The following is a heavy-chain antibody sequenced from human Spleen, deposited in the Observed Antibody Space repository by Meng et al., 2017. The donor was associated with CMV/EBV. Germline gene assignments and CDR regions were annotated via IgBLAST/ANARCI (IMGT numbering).Heavy chain of an antibody. Sequence: CKASGYNFTSYGISWVRQAPGQGLEWMGWISAYNGNTNYAQKLQGRVTMTTDTSTSTAYMELRSLRSDDTAVYYCARIAAAALHHFDYWGQGTLVTVSS. D-gene: IGHD6-13*01. CDR1: GYNFTSYG. J-gene: IGHJ4*02. CDR3: ARIAAAALHHFDY. CDR2: ISAYNGNT. V-gene: IGHV1-18*01.